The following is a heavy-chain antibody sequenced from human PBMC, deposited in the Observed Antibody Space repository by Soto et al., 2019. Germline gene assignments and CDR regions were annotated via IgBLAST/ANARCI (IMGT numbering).Heavy chain of an antibody. V-gene: IGHV4-59*01. D-gene: IGHD6-13*01. CDR2: IHYSGTT. Sequence: SETLSLTCTVSGGSMRNYFWTWIRQPPGKGLEWIGYIHYSGTTSFFPSYNPSLRSRVTISEDTSKNQFSLKLLSVTTADTAVYFCAAGEASSRSLAPYYLDFWGQGTLVTV. J-gene: IGHJ4*02. CDR1: GGSMRNYF. CDR3: AAGEASSRSLAPYYLDF.